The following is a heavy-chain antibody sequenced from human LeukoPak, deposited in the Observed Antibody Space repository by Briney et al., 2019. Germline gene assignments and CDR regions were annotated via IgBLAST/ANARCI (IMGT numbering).Heavy chain of an antibody. J-gene: IGHJ3*02. Sequence: WASVKVSCTASGYTFTDYFMYWVRQAPGQGLEWMGRINPDAGDTSYAQTFQGGITMTRDTSISTAYMELSSLKSDDTAVYYCARLSTATRHWLAASDIWGQGTVVTVSS. CDR3: ARLSTATRHWLAASDI. CDR2: INPDAGDT. D-gene: IGHD6-19*01. V-gene: IGHV1-2*06. CDR1: GYTFTDYF.